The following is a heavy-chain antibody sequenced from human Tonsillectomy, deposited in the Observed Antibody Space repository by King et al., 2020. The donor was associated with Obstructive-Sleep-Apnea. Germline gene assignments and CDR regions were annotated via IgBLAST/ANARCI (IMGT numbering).Heavy chain of an antibody. D-gene: IGHD2-2*01. CDR1: GFTFDDYA. CDR3: AKDIKDVVVVPGAVLMEGDYYYYGMDV. V-gene: IGHV3-9*01. CDR2: ISWNSGRI. Sequence: QLVQSGGGLVQPGRSLRLSCAASGFTFDDYAMHWVRQAPGKGLEWVSGISWNSGRIGYADSVKGRFTISRDSATNSLYLQMNSRRAEDTALYYCAKDIKDVVVVPGAVLMEGDYYYYGMDVWGQGTTVTVSS. J-gene: IGHJ6*02.